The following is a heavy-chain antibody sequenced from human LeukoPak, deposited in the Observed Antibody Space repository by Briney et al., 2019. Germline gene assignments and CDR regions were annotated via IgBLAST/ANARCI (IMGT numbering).Heavy chain of an antibody. CDR3: ARRGSGTYSFDY. V-gene: IGHV3-33*01. Sequence: GGSLRLSCAASGFTFSNYGMRWVRQAPDKGLEWVAIIWSDGSSTYYAGSVRGRFTISRDNSKNTLYLQMNSLRAEDTAVYYCARRGSGTYSFDYWGQGTLVTVSS. J-gene: IGHJ4*02. D-gene: IGHD1-26*01. CDR2: IWSDGSST. CDR1: GFTFSNYG.